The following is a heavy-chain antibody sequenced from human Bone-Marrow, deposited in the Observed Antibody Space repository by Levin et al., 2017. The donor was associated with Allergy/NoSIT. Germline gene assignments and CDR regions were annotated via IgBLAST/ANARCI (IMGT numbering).Heavy chain of an antibody. CDR1: GFTFSSYG. J-gene: IGHJ4*02. D-gene: IGHD3-10*01. Sequence: QSGGSLRLSCAASGFTFSSYGMHWVRQAPGKGLEWVAVISYDGSNKYYADSVKGRFTISRDNSKNTLYLQMNSLRGEDTAVYYCAKSGGDFDYWGQGTLVTVSS. V-gene: IGHV3-30*18. CDR2: ISYDGSNK. CDR3: AKSGGDFDY.